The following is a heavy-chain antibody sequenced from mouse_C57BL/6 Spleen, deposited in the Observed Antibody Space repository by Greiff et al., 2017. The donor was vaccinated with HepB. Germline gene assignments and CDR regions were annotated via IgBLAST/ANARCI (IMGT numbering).Heavy chain of an antibody. V-gene: IGHV2-2*01. Sequence: VKLMESGPGLVQPSQSLSITCTVSGFSLTSYGVHWVRQSPGKGLEWLGVIWSGGSTDYNAAFISRLSISKDNSKSQVFFKMNSLQADDTAIYYCAREAGDYDGDYYAMDYWGQGTSVTVSS. D-gene: IGHD2-4*01. CDR1: GFSLTSYG. CDR2: IWSGGST. J-gene: IGHJ4*01. CDR3: AREAGDYDGDYYAMDY.